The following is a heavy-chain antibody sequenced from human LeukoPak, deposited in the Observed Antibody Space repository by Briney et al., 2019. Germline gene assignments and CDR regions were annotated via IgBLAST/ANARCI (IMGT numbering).Heavy chain of an antibody. Sequence: PGGSLRLSCAASGFTFSSYGMHWVRQAPGKGLEWVAVISYDGSNKYYADSVKGRFTISRDNSKNTLYLQMNSLRAEDTAVYYCAKDGSGSYYSFFDYWGQGTLVTVSS. CDR1: GFTFSSYG. J-gene: IGHJ4*02. CDR2: ISYDGSNK. D-gene: IGHD1-26*01. CDR3: AKDGSGSYYSFFDY. V-gene: IGHV3-30*18.